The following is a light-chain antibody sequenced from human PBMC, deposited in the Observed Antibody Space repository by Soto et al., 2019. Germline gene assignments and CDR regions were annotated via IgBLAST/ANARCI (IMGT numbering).Light chain of an antibody. J-gene: IGKJ5*01. CDR3: QQYGSPLT. CDR1: QSVNRNY. V-gene: IGKV3-20*01. Sequence: ELTPARDTLSLSPVERATLSCRASQSVNRNYIAWYQQKPGQAPRLLFYGASSRVTGIPQRLSGSGSGTDFTLTISRLEPEDFAVYYCQQYGSPLTFGQGTRLEIK. CDR2: GAS.